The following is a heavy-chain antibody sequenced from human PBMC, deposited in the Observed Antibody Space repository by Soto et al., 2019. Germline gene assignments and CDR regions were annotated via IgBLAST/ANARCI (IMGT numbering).Heavy chain of an antibody. D-gene: IGHD2-2*01. CDR2: IIPILGIA. J-gene: IGHJ6*03. V-gene: IGHV1-69*10. CDR1: GGTFSSYA. CDR3: ARGLRDCSSTSCYGHYYYMDV. Sequence: GASVKVSCKASGGTFSSYAISWVRQAPGQGLEWMGGIIPILGIANYAQKFQGRVTITADKSTSTAYMELSSLRSEDTAVYYCARGLRDCSSTSCYGHYYYMDVWGKGTTVTVS.